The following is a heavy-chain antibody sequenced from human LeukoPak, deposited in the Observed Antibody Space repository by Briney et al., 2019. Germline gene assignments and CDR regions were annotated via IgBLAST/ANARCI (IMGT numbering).Heavy chain of an antibody. CDR3: ARVPHKFGRYFVLHDDY. V-gene: IGHV1-18*01. D-gene: IGHD3-9*01. Sequence: ASVKVSCKASGYTFTSYGISWERQAPGQGLEWMGWISAYNGNINYAQKLQGRVTMTTDTSTSTAYMELGSLRSDDTAVYYCARVPHKFGRYFVLHDDYWGQGTLVTVSS. CDR1: GYTFTSYG. CDR2: ISAYNGNI. J-gene: IGHJ4*02.